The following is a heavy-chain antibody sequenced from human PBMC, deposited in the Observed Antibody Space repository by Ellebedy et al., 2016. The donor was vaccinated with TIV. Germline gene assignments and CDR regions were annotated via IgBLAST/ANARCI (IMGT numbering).Heavy chain of an antibody. CDR2: IKEDGSET. CDR1: GFTFSSYS. V-gene: IGHV3-7*01. J-gene: IGHJ5*02. D-gene: IGHD6-6*01. CDR3: AKDGLVGPYSISA. Sequence: GESLKISCAASGFTFSSYSMNWVRQAPGKGLEWVANIKEDGSETHYVDSVKGRFTISRDNAKNSLYLELNSLRVDDTAVYFCAKDGLVGPYSISAWGQGTRVTVSS.